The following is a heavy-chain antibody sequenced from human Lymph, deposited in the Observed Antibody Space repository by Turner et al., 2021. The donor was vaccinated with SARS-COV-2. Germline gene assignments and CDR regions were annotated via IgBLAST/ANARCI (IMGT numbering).Heavy chain of an antibody. CDR1: GFTFDEYV. CDR2: IIWNSGSI. J-gene: IGHJ6*02. CDR3: AKGRRFGMDV. V-gene: IGHV3-9*01. Sequence: EVQLVESGGGLVQPGRSLRLSCAASGFTFDEYVMHWVRQAPGKGLEWVSGIIWNSGSIGYADSVKGRFTISRDNAKNSLYLQMNSLRAEDTALYYCAKGRRFGMDVWGQGTTVTVSS.